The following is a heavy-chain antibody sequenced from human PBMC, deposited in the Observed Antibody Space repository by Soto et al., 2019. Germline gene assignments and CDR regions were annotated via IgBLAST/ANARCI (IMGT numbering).Heavy chain of an antibody. D-gene: IGHD3-22*01. Sequence: SETLSLTCTVSGGSISSYYWSWIRQPPGKGLEWIGYIYYSGSTNYNPSLKSRVTISVDTSKNQFSLKLSSVTAADTAVYYCARSPAYYYDSSGYATLDYWGQGTLVTVSS. CDR3: ARSPAYYYDSSGYATLDY. V-gene: IGHV4-59*01. CDR2: IYYSGST. J-gene: IGHJ4*02. CDR1: GGSISSYY.